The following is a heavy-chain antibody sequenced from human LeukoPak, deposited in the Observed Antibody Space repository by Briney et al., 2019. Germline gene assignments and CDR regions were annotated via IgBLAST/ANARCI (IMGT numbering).Heavy chain of an antibody. CDR1: GGSISSGGYS. Sequence: PSETLSLTCAVSGGSISSGGYSWSWIRQPPGKGPEWIGYIYHSGSTYYNPSLKSRVTISVDRSKNQFSLKLSSVTAADTAVYYCARDKERQLWIDYWGQGTLVAVSS. CDR2: IYHSGST. D-gene: IGHD5-18*01. J-gene: IGHJ4*02. V-gene: IGHV4-30-2*01. CDR3: ARDKERQLWIDY.